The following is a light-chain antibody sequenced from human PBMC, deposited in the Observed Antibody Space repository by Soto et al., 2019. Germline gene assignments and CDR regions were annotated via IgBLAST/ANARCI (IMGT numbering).Light chain of an antibody. CDR3: CSYXGSYTWV. V-gene: IGLV2-11*01. CDR1: SSDVGDYNY. CDR2: DVS. Sequence: QSALTQPRSVSGSPGQSVTIXCTGXSSDVGDYNYVSWYQQHPGKAPKLMIYDVSKRPSGVPDRFSGSKSGNTASLTISGLQAEDEADYYCCSYXGSYTWVFGGGTKVTVL. J-gene: IGLJ3*02.